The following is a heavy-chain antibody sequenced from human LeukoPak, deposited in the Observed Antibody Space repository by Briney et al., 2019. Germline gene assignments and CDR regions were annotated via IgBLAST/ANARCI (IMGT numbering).Heavy chain of an antibody. J-gene: IGHJ5*02. Sequence: ASVKVSCKASGYTYTSYDINWVRQATGQGLEWMGWMNPNSCNTGYAQKFQGRVTMTRTTSISTAYMELSSLRSEDTAVYYCARGLIIAAAGDNWFDPWGQGTLVTVSS. CDR1: GYTYTSYD. D-gene: IGHD6-13*01. V-gene: IGHV1-8*01. CDR3: ARGLIIAAAGDNWFDP. CDR2: MNPNSCNT.